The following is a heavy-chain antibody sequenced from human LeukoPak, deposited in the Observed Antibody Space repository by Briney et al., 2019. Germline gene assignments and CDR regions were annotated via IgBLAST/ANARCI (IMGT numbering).Heavy chain of an antibody. D-gene: IGHD3-16*01. CDR1: GGSISSGSYY. V-gene: IGHV4-61*02. Sequence: SQTLSLTCTVSGGSISSGSYYWSWIRQPAGKGLEWIGRIYTSGSTNYNPSLKSRVTISVDTSKNQFSLKLSSVTAADMAVYYGGRGGDHSRGTHLAYGGRGPVVTVP. J-gene: IGHJ4*02. CDR2: IYTSGST. CDR3: GRGGDHSRGTHLAY.